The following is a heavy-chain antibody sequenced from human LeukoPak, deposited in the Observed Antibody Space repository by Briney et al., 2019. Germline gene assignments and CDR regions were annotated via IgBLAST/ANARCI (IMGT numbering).Heavy chain of an antibody. CDR3: ARDAPPSERHYYDSSGYEDWFDP. Sequence: ASVKVSCKASGYTFTGYYMHWVRQAPGRGLEWMGWINRNSGGTNYAQKLQGRVTMTRDTSISTAYMELSRLRSDDTAVYYCARDAPPSERHYYDSSGYEDWFDPWGQGTLVTVSS. CDR1: GYTFTGYY. V-gene: IGHV1-2*02. D-gene: IGHD3-22*01. J-gene: IGHJ5*02. CDR2: INRNSGGT.